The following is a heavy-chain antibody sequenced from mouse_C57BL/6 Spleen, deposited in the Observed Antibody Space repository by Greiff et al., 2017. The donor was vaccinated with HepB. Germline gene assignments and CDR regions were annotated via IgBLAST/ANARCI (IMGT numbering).Heavy chain of an antibody. CDR3: ARPPAGTGYAMDY. Sequence: EVNVVESGGGLVKPGGSLKLSCAASGFTFSDYGMHWVRQAPEKGLEWVAYISSGSSTIYYADTVKGRFTISRDNAKNTLFLQMTSLRSEDTAMYYCARPPAGTGYAMDYWGQGTSVTVSS. V-gene: IGHV5-17*01. CDR2: ISSGSSTI. D-gene: IGHD4-1*01. CDR1: GFTFSDYG. J-gene: IGHJ4*01.